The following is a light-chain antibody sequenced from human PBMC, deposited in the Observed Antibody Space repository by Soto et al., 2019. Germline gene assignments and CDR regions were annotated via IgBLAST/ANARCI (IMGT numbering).Light chain of an antibody. V-gene: IGKV1-33*01. CDR3: QQFDDLPIT. CDR2: DAS. Sequence: DIQLTQSPSSLSASVGDRVTVTCQASQDIKNYLNCYQQKPGKAPKLLIYDASNLEAGVPSRFSGRGSGTDFTFTISSLQAEDIATYYCQQFDDLPITFGQGTRLEI. J-gene: IGKJ5*01. CDR1: QDIKNY.